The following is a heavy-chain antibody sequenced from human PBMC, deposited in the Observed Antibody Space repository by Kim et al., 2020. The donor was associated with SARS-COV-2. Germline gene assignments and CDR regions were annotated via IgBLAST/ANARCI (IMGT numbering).Heavy chain of an antibody. CDR2: ITEDGSDK. CDR1: GFTFSSYA. Sequence: GGSLRLSCAASGFTFSSYAMNWVRQAPGKGLEWVAGITEDGSDKYYADSVKGRFTISRDNSKNTLYLQMNSLRAEDTAVYYCARQVLGGYDWRAKSAGYFSYCGPGNPVTASS. V-gene: IGHV3-30*04. J-gene: IGHJ4*02. CDR3: ARQVLGGYDWRAKSAGYFSY. D-gene: IGHD5-12*01.